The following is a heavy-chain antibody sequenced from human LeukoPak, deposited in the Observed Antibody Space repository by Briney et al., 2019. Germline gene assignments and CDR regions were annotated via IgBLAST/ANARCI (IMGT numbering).Heavy chain of an antibody. CDR1: GFTVNNKY. CDR2: ISGSGVGT. V-gene: IGHV3-23*01. Sequence: GGSLRLSCAASGFTVNNKYMTWVRQAPGKGLEWVSVISGSGVGTYYADSVKGRFTISRDNSKNTLYLQMNSLRAEDTAVYYCAKEIYGDSTGGRFQHWGQGTLVTVSS. D-gene: IGHD4-17*01. J-gene: IGHJ1*01. CDR3: AKEIYGDSTGGRFQH.